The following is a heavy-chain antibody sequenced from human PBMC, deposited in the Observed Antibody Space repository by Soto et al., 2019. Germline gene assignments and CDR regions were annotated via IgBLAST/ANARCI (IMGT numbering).Heavy chain of an antibody. CDR1: DYTFASYG. D-gene: IGHD3-9*01. V-gene: IGHV1-18*01. CDR2: ISAYTGNT. CDR3: ARDVDERLTGYYIPFDY. J-gene: IGHJ4*02. Sequence: ASVKVSCKASDYTFASYGVSWVRQAPGQGLEWMGWISAYTGNTNYAQKFQGRVTLTTDTSTSTAYMELRSLTSDDTALYYCARDVDERLTGYYIPFDYWGQGTQVTVSS.